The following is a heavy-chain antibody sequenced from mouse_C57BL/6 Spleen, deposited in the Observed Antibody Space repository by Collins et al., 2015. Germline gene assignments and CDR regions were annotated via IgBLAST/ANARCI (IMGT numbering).Heavy chain of an antibody. D-gene: IGHD1-1*01. V-gene: IGHV14-1*01. CDR3: TRVTTVVAPNYFDY. CDR2: IDPEDGDT. Sequence: EVQLQQSGAELVRPGASVKLSCTASGFNIKDYYMHWVKQRPEQGLEWIGRIDPEDGDTEYAPKFQGKATMTADTSSNTAYLQLSSLTSEDTAVYYCTRVTTVVAPNYFDYWGQGTTLTVSS. CDR1: GFNIKDYY. J-gene: IGHJ2*01.